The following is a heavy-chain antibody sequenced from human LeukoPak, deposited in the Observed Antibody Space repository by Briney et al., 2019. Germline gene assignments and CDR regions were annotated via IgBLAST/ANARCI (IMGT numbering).Heavy chain of an antibody. CDR1: GYSISSGYY. Sequence: LSLTCAVSGYSISSGYYWGWIRQPPGKGLEWVAVIWYDGSNKYYADSVKGRSTISRDNSKNTLYLQMNSLRAEDTAVYYCATREGNDWGQGTLVTVSS. CDR3: ATREGND. J-gene: IGHJ4*02. CDR2: IWYDGSNK. V-gene: IGHV3-33*08.